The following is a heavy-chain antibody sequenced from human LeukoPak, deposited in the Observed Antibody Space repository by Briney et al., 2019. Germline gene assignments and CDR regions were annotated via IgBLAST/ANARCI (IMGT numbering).Heavy chain of an antibody. V-gene: IGHV3-7*04. CDR2: IKQDGSEK. CDR3: ARAWGPLIYWFDP. Sequence: GGSLRLSCAASGFAFSSYWMSWVRQAPGKGLEWVANIKQDGSEKYYVDSVKGRFTISRDNAKNSLYLQMNSLRAEDTAVYYCARAWGPLIYWFDPWGQGTLVTVSS. D-gene: IGHD3-16*01. CDR1: GFAFSSYW. J-gene: IGHJ5*02.